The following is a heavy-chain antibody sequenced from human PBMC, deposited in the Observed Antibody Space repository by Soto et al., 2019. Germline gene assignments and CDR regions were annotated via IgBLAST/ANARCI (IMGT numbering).Heavy chain of an antibody. CDR2: IYYSGST. CDR3: ARRGYGPGFPYYYGMDV. Sequence: PSETLSLTCTFSGFSISSGDYYLSWIRKPPGKGLEWIGYIYYSGSTNYNPSLKSRVTMSVDTPKNQFSLKLSSVTAADTAVYYCARRGYGPGFPYYYGMDVWGQGTTVTVSS. CDR1: GFSISSGDYY. J-gene: IGHJ6*02. V-gene: IGHV4-30-4*02. D-gene: IGHD3-10*01.